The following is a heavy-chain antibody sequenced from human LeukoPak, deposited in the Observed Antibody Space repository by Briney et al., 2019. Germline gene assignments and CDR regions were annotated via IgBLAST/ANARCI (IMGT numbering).Heavy chain of an antibody. J-gene: IGHJ4*02. V-gene: IGHV4-31*03. CDR1: GGSISSGGYY. CDR2: IYYSGST. D-gene: IGHD3-22*01. Sequence: PSQTLSLTCTVSGGSISSGGYYWSWIRQHPGKGLEWIGSIYYSGSTYYNPSLKSRVAISLATSKNQFSLKLSSVTAADTAVYYCAGHYSDTSGYKGPFDYWGQGTLVTVSS. CDR3: AGHYSDTSGYKGPFDY.